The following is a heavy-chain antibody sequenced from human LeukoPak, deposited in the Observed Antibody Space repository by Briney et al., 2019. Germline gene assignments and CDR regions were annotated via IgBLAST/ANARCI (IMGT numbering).Heavy chain of an antibody. V-gene: IGHV1-46*01. CDR2: INPSGGST. J-gene: IGHJ6*03. CDR1: GYTFTSYY. CDR3: ARVKVAATYYYYMDV. D-gene: IGHD2-15*01. Sequence: ASVKVSCKASGYTFTSYYMHWVRQAPGQGLEWMGIINPSGGSTSYAQKFQGRVTMTRDTSISTAYMELSRLRSDDTAVYYCARVKVAATYYYYMDVWGKGTTVTIPS.